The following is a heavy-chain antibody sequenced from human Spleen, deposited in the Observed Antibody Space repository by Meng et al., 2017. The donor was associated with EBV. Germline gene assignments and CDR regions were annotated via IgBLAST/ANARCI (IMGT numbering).Heavy chain of an antibody. CDR2: TYYWSKSFY. Sequence: QIQLQQSGPGLVKSSQTLSVTCAISGDSVSSDNAAWNWIRQSPSRGLEWLGRTYYWSKSFYDYAVSVKGRITVNLDTSRNQLSLHLNSLSPEDTAVYYCARDRALFRGYFDYWGQGTLVTVSS. CDR1: GDSVSSDNAA. CDR3: ARDRALFRGYFDY. V-gene: IGHV6-1*01. D-gene: IGHD1-26*01. J-gene: IGHJ4*02.